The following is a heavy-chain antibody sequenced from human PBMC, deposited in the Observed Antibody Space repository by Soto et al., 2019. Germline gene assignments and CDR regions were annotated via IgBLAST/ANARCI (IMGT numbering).Heavy chain of an antibody. D-gene: IGHD1-1*01. CDR1: GGSVSSGSYY. J-gene: IGHJ3*02. V-gene: IGHV4-61*01. Sequence: SETLSLTCAVYGGSVSSGSYYWCWIRQHPRKGQEWIGEMRYSGGTHFNPSLKSRVTISVDTSKNQFSLKMSFVTAADTALYYCARVERGTATTVVDAFDIWGPGTMVTVSS. CDR3: ARVERGTATTVVDAFDI. CDR2: MRYSGGT.